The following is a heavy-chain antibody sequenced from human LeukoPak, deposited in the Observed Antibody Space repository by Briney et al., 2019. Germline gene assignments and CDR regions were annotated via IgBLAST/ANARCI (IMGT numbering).Heavy chain of an antibody. Sequence: ASVKVSCKASGYTFTGYYMHWVRQAPGRGLEWMGWISAYNGSTNYAQKLQGRVTMTTDTSTSTVYMELSSLRSEDTAVYYCARDPPYDTSGYYFDYWGQGTLVTVSS. J-gene: IGHJ4*02. CDR1: GYTFTGYY. D-gene: IGHD3-22*01. CDR2: ISAYNGST. CDR3: ARDPPYDTSGYYFDY. V-gene: IGHV1-18*04.